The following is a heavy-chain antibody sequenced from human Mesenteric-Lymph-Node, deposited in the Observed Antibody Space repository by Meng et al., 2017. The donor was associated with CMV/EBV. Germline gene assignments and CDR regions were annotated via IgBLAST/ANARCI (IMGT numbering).Heavy chain of an antibody. CDR2: ISSSGSTI. J-gene: IGHJ4*02. Sequence: GESLKISCAASGFTFSDYFMRWVRQAPGKGLEWVSYISSSGSTIYYADSVKGRFTISRDNAKNSLYLQMNSLRAEDTAVYYCARDLSLYYYASSGEGYWGQGTLVTVSS. D-gene: IGHD3-22*01. V-gene: IGHV3-11*04. CDR1: GFTFSDYF. CDR3: ARDLSLYYYASSGEGY.